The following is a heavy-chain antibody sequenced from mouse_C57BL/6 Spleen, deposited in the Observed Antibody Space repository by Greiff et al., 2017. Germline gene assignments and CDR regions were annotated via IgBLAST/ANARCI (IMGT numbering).Heavy chain of an antibody. Sequence: EVKVVESGGGLVKPGGSLKLSCAASGFTFSDYGMHWVRQAPEKGLEWVAYISSGSSTIYYADTVKGRFTISRDNATNTLFLQMTSLRSEDTAMYYCARDYDYEFAYWGQGTLVTVAA. CDR3: ARDYDYEFAY. CDR1: GFTFSDYG. D-gene: IGHD2-4*01. J-gene: IGHJ3*01. CDR2: ISSGSSTI. V-gene: IGHV5-17*01.